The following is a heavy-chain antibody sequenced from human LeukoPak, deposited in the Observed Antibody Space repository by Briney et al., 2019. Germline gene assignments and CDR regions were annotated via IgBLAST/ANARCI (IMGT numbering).Heavy chain of an antibody. V-gene: IGHV4-30-2*01. Sequence: SQTLSLTCAVSGGSISSGGYSWSWFRQPPGKGLEWIGYIYHSGSTHYNPSLKSRVTISVDTSKNQFSLQLTSVTAADTAVYYCARGSPYYATDVWGQGTTVTVSS. J-gene: IGHJ6*02. CDR3: ARGSPYYATDV. CDR1: GGSISSGGYS. CDR2: IYHSGST.